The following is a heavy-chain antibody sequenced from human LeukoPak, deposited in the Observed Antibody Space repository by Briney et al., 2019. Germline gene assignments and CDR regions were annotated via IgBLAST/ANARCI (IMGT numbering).Heavy chain of an antibody. CDR1: GGSFSGYY. J-gene: IGHJ4*02. Sequence: ETLSLTCAVYGGSFSGYYWSWVRQAPGKGLEWVSAISGSGGITYYADSVKGRFTISRDNSKNTLYLQMNSLRAEDTAVYYCAKGQDSHAYTPQYWGQGTLDTVSS. CDR2: ISGSGGIT. CDR3: AKGQDSHAYTPQY. V-gene: IGHV3-23*01. D-gene: IGHD3-16*01.